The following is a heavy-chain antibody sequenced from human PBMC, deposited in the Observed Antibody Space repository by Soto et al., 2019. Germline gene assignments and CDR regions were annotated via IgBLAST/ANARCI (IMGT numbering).Heavy chain of an antibody. Sequence: QVQLVESGGGVVQPGRSLRLSCAVSGFTVSTYGMHWLRQAPGKGLEWVAVISRDGGTKYYADSVKGRFTISRDNSRNILVLEMNSLGCDDMAVYYCTGEVASGYWGQGTLVTVSS. CDR1: GFTVSTYG. CDR2: ISRDGGTK. D-gene: IGHD2-8*02. J-gene: IGHJ4*02. CDR3: TGEVASGY. V-gene: IGHV3-30*03.